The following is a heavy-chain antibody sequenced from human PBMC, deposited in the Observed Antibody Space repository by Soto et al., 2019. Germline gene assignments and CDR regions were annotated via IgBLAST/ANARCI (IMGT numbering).Heavy chain of an antibody. D-gene: IGHD6-13*01. V-gene: IGHV5-51*01. CDR1: VYTFTNYW. CDR3: ARHESIGGSSWSSSDS. CDR2: IYPTDSDT. Sequence: PGESLKISCKGSVYTFTNYWIGWVRQMPEKGLEWMGIIYPTDSDTRYSPSFQGQVTLSADKSISTVYLQWSPLKASDNAMYYCARHESIGGSSWSSSDSWGQGTLVTVAS. J-gene: IGHJ4*02.